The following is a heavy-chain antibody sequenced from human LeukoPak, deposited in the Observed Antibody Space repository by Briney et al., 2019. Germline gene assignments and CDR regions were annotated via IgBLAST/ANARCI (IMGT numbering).Heavy chain of an antibody. D-gene: IGHD3-3*01. V-gene: IGHV4-59*01. Sequence: SETLSLTCTVSGGSISSYYWSWIRQPPGKGLEWIGYIYYSGSTNYDPSLKSRVTISVDTSKNQFSLKLSSVTAADTAVYYCARGVRRWDYDFWSGRFDPWGQGTLVTVSS. J-gene: IGHJ5*02. CDR3: ARGVRRWDYDFWSGRFDP. CDR2: IYYSGST. CDR1: GGSISSYY.